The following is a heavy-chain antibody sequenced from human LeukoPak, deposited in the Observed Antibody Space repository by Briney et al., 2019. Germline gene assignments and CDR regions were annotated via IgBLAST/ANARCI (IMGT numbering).Heavy chain of an antibody. D-gene: IGHD3-22*01. CDR2: IYYSGRT. CDR1: GGSIISSSYY. Sequence: SETLSLTCTVSGGSIISSSYYWGWIRQPPGKGLDCMGSIYYSGRTYNNPSLKSRVTMSVDTPKNQFYLNLSSVTAADTAVYDSASYDSSGYSIDHWGQGTLVTVSS. J-gene: IGHJ4*02. CDR3: ASYDSSGYSIDH. V-gene: IGHV4-39*01.